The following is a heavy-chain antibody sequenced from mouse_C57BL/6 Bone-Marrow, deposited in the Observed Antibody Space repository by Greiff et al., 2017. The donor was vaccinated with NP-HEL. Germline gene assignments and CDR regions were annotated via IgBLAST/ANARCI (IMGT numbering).Heavy chain of an antibody. Sequence: DVQLQESGPVLVKPGASVKMSCKASGYTFTDYYMNWVKQSHGKSLEWIGVINPYNGGTSYNQKFKGKATLTVDKSSSTAYMERNSLTSEDSAVYYCAREGYYALDYWGQGTTLTVSS. J-gene: IGHJ2*01. CDR3: AREGYYALDY. D-gene: IGHD2-1*01. CDR1: GYTFTDYY. V-gene: IGHV1-19*01. CDR2: INPYNGGT.